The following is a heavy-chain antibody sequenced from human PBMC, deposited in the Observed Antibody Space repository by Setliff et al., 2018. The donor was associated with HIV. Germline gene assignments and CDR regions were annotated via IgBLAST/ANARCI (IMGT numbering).Heavy chain of an antibody. J-gene: IGHJ3*02. D-gene: IGHD3-16*01. CDR3: VKGGMTNAAFNI. CDR2: IWSDGSNK. CDR1: GFTFSSYG. V-gene: IGHV3-30*02. Sequence: QPGGSLRLSCAASGFTFSSYGMHWVRQAPGKGLEWVAVIWSDGSNKYYADSVKGRFTISRDNSKNTLYLQMNSLRLEDTALYYCVKGGMTNAAFNIWGPGTMVTVSS.